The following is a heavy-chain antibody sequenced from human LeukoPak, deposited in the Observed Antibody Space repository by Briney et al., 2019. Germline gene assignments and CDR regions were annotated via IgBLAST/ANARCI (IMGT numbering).Heavy chain of an antibody. CDR3: AGNRNLGGVTWYYFDS. V-gene: IGHV3-9*01. D-gene: IGHD1-14*01. J-gene: IGHJ4*02. CDR2: ISWNSDTR. Sequence: GGSLRLSCAASGFTFDDYAMHWVRQAPGKGLEWVARISWNSDTRGYADSVLGRFTISRDNARNVVYLEMDRLRTEDTALYYCAGNRNLGGVTWYYFDSWGQGTRVTVSS. CDR1: GFTFDDYA.